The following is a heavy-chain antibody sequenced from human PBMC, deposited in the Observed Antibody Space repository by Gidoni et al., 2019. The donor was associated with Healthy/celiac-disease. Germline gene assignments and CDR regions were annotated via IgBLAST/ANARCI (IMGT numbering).Heavy chain of an antibody. D-gene: IGHD3-3*01. V-gene: IGHV3-53*01. CDR2: IDSGGST. J-gene: IGHJ6*02. CDR1: GFTVSSNY. Sequence: EVQLVESGGGLIQPWGSLSLSCASSGFTVSSNYISWVRQAPGKGLEWVSVIDSGGSTYYADSVKGRFTISRDNSKNTLYLQMNSLRAEDTAVYYCARDRNYDFWSGYYYGMDVWGQGTTVTVSS. CDR3: ARDRNYDFWSGYYYGMDV.